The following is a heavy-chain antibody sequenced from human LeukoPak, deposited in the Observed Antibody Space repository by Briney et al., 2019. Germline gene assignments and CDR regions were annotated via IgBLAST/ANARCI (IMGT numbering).Heavy chain of an antibody. V-gene: IGHV4-4*07. J-gene: IGHJ4*02. CDR2: IYHSGST. CDR1: GGSIRSYY. CDR3: ARDVGAGIAAAFDY. D-gene: IGHD6-13*01. Sequence: SETLSLTCTVSGGSIRSYYWSWIRQPAGKGLEWIGRIYHSGSTNDNPSLKSRVTMSVDTSKNQFSLKLNSVTAADTAVYYCARDVGAGIAAAFDYWGQGNLVTVSS.